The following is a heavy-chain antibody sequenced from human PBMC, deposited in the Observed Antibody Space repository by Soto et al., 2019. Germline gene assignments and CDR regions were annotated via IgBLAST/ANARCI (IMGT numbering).Heavy chain of an antibody. CDR1: GGSISSYY. CDR2: VFISGST. CDR3: ASALLDYGDYYFDS. J-gene: IGHJ4*02. V-gene: IGHV4-4*07. D-gene: IGHD4-17*01. Sequence: SETLSLTCTVSGGSISSYYWIWIRQPAGKGLEWIGRVFISGSTNFNPSLESRVTMSVDTSKNQFSLSLSSVTAADTAVYYCASALLDYGDYYFDSWGQGTLSPSPQ.